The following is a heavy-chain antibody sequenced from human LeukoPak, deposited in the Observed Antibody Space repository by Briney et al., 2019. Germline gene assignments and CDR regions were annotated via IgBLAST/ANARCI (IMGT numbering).Heavy chain of an antibody. D-gene: IGHD2-2*01. CDR3: ARGFGGSSTSYAYPFGY. CDR1: GDFIRSYW. V-gene: IGHV4-4*07. CDR2: IYATGST. J-gene: IGHJ4*02. Sequence: PSETLSLTCDVSGDFIRSYWWGWVRQPAGKGLEWIGRIYATGSTKFNPSLKSRLTMSMDTSTNQLSLKLSLKLTSVTAADTAVYYCARGFGGSSTSYAYPFGYWGQGTLVTVSS.